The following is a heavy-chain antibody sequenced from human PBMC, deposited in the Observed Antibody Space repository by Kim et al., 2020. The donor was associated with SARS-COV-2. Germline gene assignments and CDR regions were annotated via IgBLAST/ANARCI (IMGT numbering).Heavy chain of an antibody. CDR2: IYYSGST. D-gene: IGHD3-9*01. Sequence: SETLSLTCTVSGVSISSGGYYWSWIRQHPGKGLEWIGYIYYSGSTYYNPSLKSRVTISVDTSKNQFSLKLSSVTAADTAVYYCARLDWDILTGHLIDPWGQGTLVTVSS. V-gene: IGHV4-31*03. CDR1: GVSISSGGYY. CDR3: ARLDWDILTGHLIDP. J-gene: IGHJ5*02.